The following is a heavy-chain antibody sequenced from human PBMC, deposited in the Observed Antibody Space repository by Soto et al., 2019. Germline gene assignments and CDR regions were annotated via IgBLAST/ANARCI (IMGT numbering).Heavy chain of an antibody. V-gene: IGHV3-30-3*01. CDR3: ARPSIVLMVYGGAFDI. Sequence: SCAASGFTFSSYAMHWVRQAPGKGLEWVAVISYDGSNKYYADSVKGRFTISRDNSKNTLYLQMNSLRAEDTAVYYCARPSIVLMVYGGAFDIWGQGTMVTVS. CDR2: ISYDGSNK. J-gene: IGHJ3*02. D-gene: IGHD2-8*01. CDR1: GFTFSSYA.